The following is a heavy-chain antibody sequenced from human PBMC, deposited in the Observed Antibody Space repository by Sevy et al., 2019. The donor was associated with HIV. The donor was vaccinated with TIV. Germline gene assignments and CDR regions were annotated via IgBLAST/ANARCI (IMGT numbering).Heavy chain of an antibody. J-gene: IGHJ4*02. CDR3: AKGVSGGNSGAAFDY. CDR2: ISWTSGYM. V-gene: IGHV3-9*01. D-gene: IGHD2-21*02. Sequence: GGSLRLSCAGSGFTFGNYAMYWVRQSPGKGLEWVSGISWTSGYMGYADAVEGRLTISRDNAKNSLHLEMNSLRPEDTALYYCAKGVSGGNSGAAFDYWGQGTRVTVSS. CDR1: GFTFGNYA.